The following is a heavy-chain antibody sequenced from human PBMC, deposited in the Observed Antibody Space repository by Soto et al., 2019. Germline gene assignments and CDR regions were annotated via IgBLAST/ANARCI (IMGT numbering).Heavy chain of an antibody. D-gene: IGHD3-16*01. V-gene: IGHV3-7*01. CDR2: RNHDGSER. Sequence: EVQLVESGGGLVQPGGCVRLPCAASGFTFSTYWMTGVRQPLGMGLEWVASRNHDGSERYYVDSVMGRCTMSRDNAKNSLYLQMNSLRAKATAVYYCVCGGNFFVYRGQGTLVTVSP. CDR1: GFTFSTYW. CDR3: VCGGNFFVY. J-gene: IGHJ4*02.